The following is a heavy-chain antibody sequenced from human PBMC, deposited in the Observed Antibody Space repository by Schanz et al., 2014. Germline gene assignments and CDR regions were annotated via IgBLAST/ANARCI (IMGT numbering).Heavy chain of an antibody. CDR3: ARDTTWRLDL. V-gene: IGHV4-61*02. Sequence: QVQLQESGPGLLKPSQTLSLTCTVSGGSIRSGTYYWSWIRQPAGKALEWVGRVFPNGITNYNPSLKTPFPLSLDPSNTHFSLTLTSLTAADTAVYYCARDTTWRLDLWGRGTLVTVSS. D-gene: IGHD1-1*01. J-gene: IGHJ2*01. CDR1: GGSIRSGTYY. CDR2: VFPNGIT.